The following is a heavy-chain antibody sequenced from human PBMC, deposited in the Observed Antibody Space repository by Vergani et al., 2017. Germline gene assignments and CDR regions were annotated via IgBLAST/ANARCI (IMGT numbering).Heavy chain of an antibody. CDR1: GGSISSYY. V-gene: IGHV4-59*01. D-gene: IGHD4-23*01. CDR2: IYYSGST. Sequence: QVQLQESGPGLVKPSETLSLTCTVSGGSISSYYWSWIRQPPGKGLEWIGYIYYSGSTNYNPSLKSRVTISVDTSKNQFSLKLSSVTTADTAVYYCARGAQTTVVTFFDYWGQGTLVTVSS. CDR3: ARGAQTTVVTFFDY. J-gene: IGHJ4*02.